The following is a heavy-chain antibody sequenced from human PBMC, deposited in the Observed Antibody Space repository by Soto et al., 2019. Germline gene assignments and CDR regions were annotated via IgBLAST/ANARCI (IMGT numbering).Heavy chain of an antibody. CDR1: GFSLSTSEVG. V-gene: IGHV2-5*02. Sequence: QITLKESGPTLVKPTQPLTLTCSFSGFSLSTSEVGVGWIRQPPGKGLEWLGLIYWDDDKEYSPSLRSRLTITKDTSKNQMVLIMTNLDPTETATYYCAHGSGWLFDYWGQGTLVTVPS. D-gene: IGHD6-19*01. CDR3: AHGSGWLFDY. J-gene: IGHJ4*02. CDR2: IYWDDDK.